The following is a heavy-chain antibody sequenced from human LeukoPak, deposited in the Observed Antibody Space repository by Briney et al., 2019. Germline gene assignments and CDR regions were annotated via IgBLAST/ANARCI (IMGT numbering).Heavy chain of an antibody. Sequence: GASVRVACKASGYTFSSYYMHGVRQAPGQGLEWMGIINPSDGSTKYAQKLQGRVTMTSDTSTSTVYMELSSLRSEDTAVYYCARDDSSGPQVYWGQGTLVTVSS. CDR1: GYTFSSYY. CDR3: ARDDSSGPQVY. J-gene: IGHJ4*02. D-gene: IGHD3-22*01. CDR2: INPSDGST. V-gene: IGHV1-46*01.